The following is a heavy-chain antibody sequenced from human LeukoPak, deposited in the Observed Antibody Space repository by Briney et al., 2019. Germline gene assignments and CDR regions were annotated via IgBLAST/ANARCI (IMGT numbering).Heavy chain of an antibody. CDR2: IKQDGSEK. CDR3: AREWQGGIAAAGTRIEGDY. CDR1: GFSVSGYW. J-gene: IGHJ4*02. D-gene: IGHD6-13*01. Sequence: GGSLRLSCAVSGFSVSGYWMTWVRQAPGKGLEWVANIKQDGSEKNYVDSVKGRFTISRDNAENSLFLQMNSLRVEDAAVYYCAREWQGGIAAAGTRIEGDYWGQGTLVAVSS. V-gene: IGHV3-7*01.